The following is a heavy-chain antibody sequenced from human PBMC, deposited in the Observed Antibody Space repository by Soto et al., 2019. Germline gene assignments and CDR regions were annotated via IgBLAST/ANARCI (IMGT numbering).Heavy chain of an antibody. J-gene: IGHJ4*02. Sequence: QVQLVQSGAEVKKPGASVKVSCKASGYTFTSYYMHWVRQAPGQGLEWMGIINPSGGSTSYAQKFQGRGTMTRDTSTSTVDMELSGLRSEDTAVYYGARGGEYCYGSFRFDYWGQGTLVTVSS. CDR3: ARGGEYCYGSFRFDY. V-gene: IGHV1-46*01. CDR2: INPSGGST. CDR1: GYTFTSYY. D-gene: IGHD5-18*01.